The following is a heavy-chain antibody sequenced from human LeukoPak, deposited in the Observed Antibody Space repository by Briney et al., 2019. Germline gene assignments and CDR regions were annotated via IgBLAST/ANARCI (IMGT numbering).Heavy chain of an antibody. CDR3: ARGSIVVVTAILPRHFQH. D-gene: IGHD2-21*02. V-gene: IGHV4-34*01. CDR1: GGSFSGYY. J-gene: IGHJ1*01. Sequence: SETLSLTCAVYGGSFSGYYWSWIRQPPEKGLEWIGEINHSGSTNYNPSLKSRVTISVDTSKNQFSLKLSSVTAADTAVYYCARGSIVVVTAILPRHFQHWGQGTLVTVSS. CDR2: INHSGST.